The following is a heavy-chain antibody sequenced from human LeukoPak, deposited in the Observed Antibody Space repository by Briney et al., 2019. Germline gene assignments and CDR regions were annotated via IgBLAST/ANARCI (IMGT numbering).Heavy chain of an antibody. CDR1: GGSFSGYY. CDR3: ARVGYYGS. V-gene: IGHV4-34*01. D-gene: IGHD3-10*01. CDR2: INHSGST. J-gene: IGHJ4*02. Sequence: SETLSLTCAVYGGSFSGYYWSWIRQPPGKGLEWIGEINHSGSTNYNPSLKSRVTISVDTSKNQFSLKLSSVTAADTAVYYCARVGYYGSWGQGTPVTVSS.